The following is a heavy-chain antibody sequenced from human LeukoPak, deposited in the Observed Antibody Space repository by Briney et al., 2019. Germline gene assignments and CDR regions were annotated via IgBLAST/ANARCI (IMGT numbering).Heavy chain of an antibody. CDR2: IYSGGST. D-gene: IGHD2-2*01. J-gene: IGHJ4*02. CDR3: ARGLGYCTSTTCLLPFDY. V-gene: IGHV3-53*01. CDR1: GFTVSTYY. Sequence: GGSLRLSCAASGFTVSTYYMTWVRQAPGKGLECVSVIYSGGSTYYADSVKGRFTVSRDNSKNTLYLQMNSLRAEDTAMYYCARGLGYCTSTTCLLPFDYWGQGILVTVSS.